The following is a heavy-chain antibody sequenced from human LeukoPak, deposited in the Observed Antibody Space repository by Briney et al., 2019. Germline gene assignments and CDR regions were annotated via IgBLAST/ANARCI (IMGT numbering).Heavy chain of an antibody. J-gene: IGHJ4*02. V-gene: IGHV4-59*11. CDR3: ATIKRGSIYGYFDF. D-gene: IGHD5-18*01. CDR2: MFDTVST. CDR1: GASTASHY. Sequence: SETLSLTCTVSGASTASHYWTWLRQPPGKELEWIAYMFDTVSTKSNPSLKSRLTLSVDTSKKQLSLRLSSVTAADTAVYYCATIKRGSIYGYFDFWGQGIKVTVSS.